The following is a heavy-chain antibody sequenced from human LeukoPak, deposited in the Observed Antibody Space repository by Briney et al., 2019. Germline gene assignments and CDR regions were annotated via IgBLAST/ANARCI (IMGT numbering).Heavy chain of an antibody. CDR3: ARGWNWVRHEEYYFDH. D-gene: IGHD1-1*01. J-gene: IGHJ4*02. V-gene: IGHV3-30*04. CDR1: GFTFNTYA. CDR2: ISYDGRDK. Sequence: GGSLRLSCAASGFTFNTYAMHWVRQAPGKGLEWVAVISYDGRDKNHADSVKGRFSTSRDNSQTTVYLQMDSLRVEDTAVYYCARGWNWVRHEEYYFDHWGQGALVTVSS.